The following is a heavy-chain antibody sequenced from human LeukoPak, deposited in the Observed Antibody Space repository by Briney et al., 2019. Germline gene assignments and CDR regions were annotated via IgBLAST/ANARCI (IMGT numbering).Heavy chain of an antibody. Sequence: PGGSLRLSCAASGCTFSSYGMTWVRQAPGKGLEWVSHISSCGHVISYEDSVKCRFIISRDDAESSLYLQMNSLRAEDTAVYYCARDEDGDQDFDYWGQGTLVTVSS. V-gene: IGHV3-48*03. J-gene: IGHJ4*02. D-gene: IGHD7-27*01. CDR2: ISSCGHVI. CDR1: GCTFSSYG. CDR3: ARDEDGDQDFDY.